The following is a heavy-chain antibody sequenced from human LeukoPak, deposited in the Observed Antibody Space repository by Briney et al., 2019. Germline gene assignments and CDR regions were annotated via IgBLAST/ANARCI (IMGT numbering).Heavy chain of an antibody. D-gene: IGHD4-23*01. J-gene: IGHJ3*02. CDR3: ASPSVLTHHAFEI. V-gene: IGHV3-23*01. Sequence: GGSLRLSCAVSGITLSNYGMSWVRQAPGKGLEWVAGIGDSGGRTNYADSVKGRFTISRDNPKNTLYLQMNSLRAEDTAVYYCASPSVLTHHAFEIWGQGTMVTVSS. CDR2: IGDSGGRT. CDR1: GITLSNYG.